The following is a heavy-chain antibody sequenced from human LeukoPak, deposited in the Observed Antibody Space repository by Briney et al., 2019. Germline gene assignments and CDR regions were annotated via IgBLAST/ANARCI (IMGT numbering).Heavy chain of an antibody. CDR3: VRGLWTAMGAGAY. D-gene: IGHD5-18*01. CDR1: GFTFSIYG. V-gene: IGHV3-30*03. CDR2: KSDDGTNK. Sequence: HSGGCLRLSCAASGFTFSIYGMHWVRQAPGKGLKWVTSKSDDGTNKYYSDSVRGRFTISRDNSKSTLYLQMDSLRIEDTSMYYCVRGLWTAMGAGAYWGQGTLVAVSS. J-gene: IGHJ4*02.